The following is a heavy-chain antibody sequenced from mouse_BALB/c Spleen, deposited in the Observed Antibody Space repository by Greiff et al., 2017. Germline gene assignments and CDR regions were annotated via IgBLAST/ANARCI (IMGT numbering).Heavy chain of an antibody. V-gene: IGHV1-7*01. CDR2: INPSTGYT. CDR1: GYTFTSYW. Sequence: QVQLQQSGAELAKPGASVKMSCKASGYTFTSYWMHWVKQRPGQGLEWIGYINPSTGYTEYNQKFKDKATLTADKSSSTAYMQLSSLTSEDSAVYYCARWGVYYAMDYWGQGTSVTVSS. CDR3: ARWGVYYAMDY. J-gene: IGHJ4*01.